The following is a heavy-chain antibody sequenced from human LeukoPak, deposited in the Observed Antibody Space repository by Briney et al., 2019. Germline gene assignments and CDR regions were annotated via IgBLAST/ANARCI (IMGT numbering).Heavy chain of an antibody. D-gene: IGHD5-24*01. CDR2: ISHDGNSK. J-gene: IGHJ5*02. CDR1: GFTLSTCG. V-gene: IGHV3-30*18. Sequence: GGSLRLSCAASGFTLSTCGMQWVRQAPGKGLEWVAMISHDGNSKQYADFAKGRFTISRDNSKNTLYLEMNSLRTEDTAVYHCAKDLYDNGGYNYFDPWGQGALVTVSS. CDR3: AKDLYDNGGYNYFDP.